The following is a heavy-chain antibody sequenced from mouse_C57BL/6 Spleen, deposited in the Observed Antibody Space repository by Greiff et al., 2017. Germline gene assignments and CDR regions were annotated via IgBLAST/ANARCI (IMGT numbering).Heavy chain of an antibody. D-gene: IGHD2-2*01. J-gene: IGHJ3*01. CDR1: GFSLTSYG. CDR3: ASIYYGYDGGFAY. CDR2: IWSGGST. V-gene: IGHV2-2*01. Sequence: VKLKESGPGLVQPSQSLSITCTVSGFSLTSYGVHWVRQSPGKGLEWLGVIWSGGSTDYNAAFISRLSISKDNSKSQVFFKMNSLQADDTAIYYCASIYYGYDGGFAYWGQGTLVTVSA.